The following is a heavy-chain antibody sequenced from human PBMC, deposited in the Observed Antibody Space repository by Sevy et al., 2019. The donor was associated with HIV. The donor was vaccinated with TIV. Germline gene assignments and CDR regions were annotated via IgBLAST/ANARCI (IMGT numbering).Heavy chain of an antibody. D-gene: IGHD6-19*01. J-gene: IGHJ3*02. V-gene: IGHV3-21*01. CDR2: ISSSSSYI. Sequence: GGSLRLSCAASGFTFSSYSMNWVRQAPGKGLEWVSSISSSSSYIYYADSVKGRFTISRDNAKNSLYLQMNSLRAEDTAVYYCARETAKREQWLVPKDAFDIWGQGTMVTVSS. CDR1: GFTFSSYS. CDR3: ARETAKREQWLVPKDAFDI.